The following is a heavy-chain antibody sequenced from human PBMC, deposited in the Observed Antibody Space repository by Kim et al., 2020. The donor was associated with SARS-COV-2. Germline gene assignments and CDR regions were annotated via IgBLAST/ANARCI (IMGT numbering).Heavy chain of an antibody. Sequence: YALSVESRITISPDPSKNQVSLQLDSVTPEDTAVYYCARDAPGSSFFDFWGQGTLVTVSS. CDR3: ARDAPGSSFFDF. V-gene: IGHV6-1*01. J-gene: IGHJ4*02. D-gene: IGHD2-15*01.